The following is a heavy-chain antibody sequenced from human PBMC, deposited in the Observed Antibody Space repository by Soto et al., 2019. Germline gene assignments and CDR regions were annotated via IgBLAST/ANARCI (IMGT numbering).Heavy chain of an antibody. CDR3: ARDLNWAFDS. CDR1: GFTFSDYT. CDR2: ISKSSGTK. Sequence: GGSLRLSCAASGFTFSDYTMNWVRQTPGKGLEWISYISKSSGTKSYADPVTGRFTISRDNARNSLYLQLNSLRDEDTSIYYCARDLNWAFDSWGQGTLVTVSS. D-gene: IGHD3-16*01. J-gene: IGHJ4*02. V-gene: IGHV3-48*02.